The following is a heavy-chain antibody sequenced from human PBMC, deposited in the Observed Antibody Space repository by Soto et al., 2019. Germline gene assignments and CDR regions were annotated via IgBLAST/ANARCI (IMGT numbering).Heavy chain of an antibody. J-gene: IGHJ4*02. V-gene: IGHV4-34*01. D-gene: IGHD3-16*02. CDR1: GGSFSGYY. Sequence: PSETLSLTCAVYGGSFSGYYWSWIRQPPGKGLEWIGEINHSGNTNYNPSLKSRVTISVDTSKNQFSLKLSSVTAADTAVYYCARRVIAKQDYFDYWGQGTLVTVSS. CDR3: ARRVIAKQDYFDY. CDR2: INHSGNT.